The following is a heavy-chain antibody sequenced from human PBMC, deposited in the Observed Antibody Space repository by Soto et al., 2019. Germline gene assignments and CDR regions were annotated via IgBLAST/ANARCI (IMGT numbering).Heavy chain of an antibody. D-gene: IGHD2-15*01. Sequence: PSETLSLTCTVSGGSISSGGYYWSWIRQHPGKGLEWIGYIYYSGSTYYNPSLKSRVTISVDTSKNQFSLKLSSVTAADTAMYYCARHAGCSGGSCYFYYYYYGMGVWGQGTTVTVSS. CDR1: GGSISSGGYY. V-gene: IGHV4-31*03. CDR3: ARHAGCSGGSCYFYYYYYGMGV. J-gene: IGHJ6*02. CDR2: IYYSGST.